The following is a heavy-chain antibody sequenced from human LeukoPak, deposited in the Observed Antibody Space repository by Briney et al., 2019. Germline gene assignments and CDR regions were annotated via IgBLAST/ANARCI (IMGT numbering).Heavy chain of an antibody. CDR2: ISSSSSYM. D-gene: IGHD6-6*01. CDR1: VLTFSSYA. CDR3: ASLYSSSAYYYMDV. V-gene: IGHV3-21*01. Sequence: PGGSLRLSCAASVLTFSSYAMSWVRQAPGKGLEWVSSISSSSSYMYYADSVKGRFTISRDNAKNSLYLQMNSLRAEDTAVYYCASLYSSSAYYYMDVWGKGTTVTVSS. J-gene: IGHJ6*03.